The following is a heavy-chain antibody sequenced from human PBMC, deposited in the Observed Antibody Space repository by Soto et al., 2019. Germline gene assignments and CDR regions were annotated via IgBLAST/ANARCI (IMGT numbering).Heavy chain of an antibody. CDR3: ARKPRNYYYSGMDV. CDR2: INPSGGST. J-gene: IGHJ6*02. V-gene: IGHV1-46*01. Sequence: ASVKVSCKASGYTLTSYYMHWVRQARGQGLEWMGIINPSGGSTSYAQKFQGSVTMTRDTSTSTVYMELSSLRSEDTAVYYCARKPRNYYYSGMDVWGQGTTVTVSS. CDR1: GYTLTSYY.